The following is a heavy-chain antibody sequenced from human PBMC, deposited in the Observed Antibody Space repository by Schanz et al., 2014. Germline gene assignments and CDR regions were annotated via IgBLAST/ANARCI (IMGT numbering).Heavy chain of an antibody. CDR3: AKELSIPMVRGVPDF. J-gene: IGHJ4*02. Sequence: QVQLVESGGGVVQPGRSLRLSCAASGFTFNNYAMYWVRQAPGKGLEWVAVISYDGSNIYHADSVQGRFTISRDNSKDTLYLQMNSLRPEDTAVYFCAKELSIPMVRGVPDFWGQGTLVTVSS. CDR1: GFTFNNYA. D-gene: IGHD3-10*01. V-gene: IGHV3-30*18. CDR2: ISYDGSNI.